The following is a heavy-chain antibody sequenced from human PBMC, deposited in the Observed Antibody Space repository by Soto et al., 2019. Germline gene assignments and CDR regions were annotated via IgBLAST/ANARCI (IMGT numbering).Heavy chain of an antibody. CDR3: AKDMAVTTLAYYFDY. CDR1: GFTFDDYA. V-gene: IGHV3-9*01. D-gene: IGHD4-17*01. CDR2: ISWNSGSI. Sequence: GGSLRLSCAASGFTFDDYAMHWVRQAPGKGLEWVSGISWNSGSIGYADSVKGRFTISRDNAKNSLYLQMNSLRAEDTALYYCAKDMAVTTLAYYFDYWGQGTLVTVSS. J-gene: IGHJ4*02.